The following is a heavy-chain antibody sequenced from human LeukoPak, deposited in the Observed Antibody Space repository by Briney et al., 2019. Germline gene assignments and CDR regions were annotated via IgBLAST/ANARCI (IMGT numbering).Heavy chain of an antibody. CDR1: GGSISSYY. J-gene: IGHJ4*02. V-gene: IGHV4-59*12. CDR2: MYYSGST. D-gene: IGHD3-22*01. CDR3: ARSYYDSSGYYFRYFDY. Sequence: SETLSLTCTVSGGSISSYYWSWIRQPPGKGLEWIGYMYYSGSTNYNPSLKSRVTISVDTSKKQFSLKLSSVTAADTAVYSCARSYYDSSGYYFRYFDYWGQGTLVTVSS.